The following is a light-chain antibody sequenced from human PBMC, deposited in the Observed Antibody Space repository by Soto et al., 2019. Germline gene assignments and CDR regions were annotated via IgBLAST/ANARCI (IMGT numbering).Light chain of an antibody. V-gene: IGLV1-40*01. CDR2: GNS. J-gene: IGLJ1*01. CDR3: QSCDSSLSGSV. CDR1: SSNIGAGYD. Sequence: QSVLAQPPSVSGAPGRRVTISCTGSSSNIGAGYDVHWYQQLPGTAPKLLIYGNSNRPSGVPDRFSGSKSGTSASLAITGLQAEDEADYYCQSCDSSLSGSVLGTGTKVTV.